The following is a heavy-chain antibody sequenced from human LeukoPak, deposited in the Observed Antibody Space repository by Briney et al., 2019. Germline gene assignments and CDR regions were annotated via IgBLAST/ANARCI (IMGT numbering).Heavy chain of an antibody. CDR1: GFTFSSYS. D-gene: IGHD6-13*01. V-gene: IGHV3-21*01. J-gene: IGHJ4*02. CDR3: ARGAAAGTVY. Sequence: PGGSLRLSCAASGFTFSSYSMNWVRQAPGKGLEWVSSIRSSSSYIYYADSVKGRFTISRDNAKNSLYLQMNSLRAEDTAVYYCARGAAAGTVYWGQGTLVTVSS. CDR2: IRSSSSYI.